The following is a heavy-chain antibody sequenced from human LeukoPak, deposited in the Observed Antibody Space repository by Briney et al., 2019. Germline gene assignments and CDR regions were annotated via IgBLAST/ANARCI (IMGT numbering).Heavy chain of an antibody. V-gene: IGHV3-21*01. CDR2: ISSSSSYI. CDR3: ARDPPYGEGY. CDR1: GFTFSSYS. D-gene: IGHD4-17*01. Sequence: GASLRLSCAASGFTFSSYSMNWVRQAPGKGLEWVSSISSSSSYIYYAGSVKGRFTISRDNAKNSLYLQMNSLRAEDTAVYYCARDPPYGEGYWGQGTLVTVSS. J-gene: IGHJ4*02.